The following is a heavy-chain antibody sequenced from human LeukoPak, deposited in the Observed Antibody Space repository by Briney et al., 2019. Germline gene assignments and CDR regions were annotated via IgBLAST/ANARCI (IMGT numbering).Heavy chain of an antibody. Sequence: GGSLRLSCAASGFTFSGYWMSWVRQAPGKGLEWVSSISSSSSYIYYADSVKGRFTISRDNAKNSLYLQMNSLRAEDTAVYYCAKLQSDGLRTYYGMDVWGQGTTVTVSS. CDR2: ISSSSSYI. CDR1: GFTFSGYW. J-gene: IGHJ6*02. V-gene: IGHV3-21*01. CDR3: AKLQSDGLRTYYGMDV. D-gene: IGHD4-23*01.